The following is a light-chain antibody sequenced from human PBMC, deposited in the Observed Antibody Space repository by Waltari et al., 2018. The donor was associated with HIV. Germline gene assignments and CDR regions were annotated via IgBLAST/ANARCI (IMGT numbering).Light chain of an antibody. CDR2: GKT. V-gene: IGLV1-40*01. CDR3: QSYDRSLSGGV. CDR1: RSNIGAGYD. J-gene: IGLJ7*01. Sequence: QSVLTQPPSVSGAPGQTVTISCTGSRSNIGAGYDIHWYQHLPGRAPKLLIYGKTNRPSGVPDRFSGAQSGTSASLVITGLQAEDEADYYCQSYDRSLSGGVFGGGTRLTVL.